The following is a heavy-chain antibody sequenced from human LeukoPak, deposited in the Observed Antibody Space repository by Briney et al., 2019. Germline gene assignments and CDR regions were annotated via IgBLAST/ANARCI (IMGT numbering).Heavy chain of an antibody. CDR1: GGSISSSSYY. CDR3: ARQRGIAVAGSIWFGP. V-gene: IGHV4-39*01. D-gene: IGHD6-19*01. J-gene: IGHJ5*02. Sequence: PSETLSLTCTVSGGSISSSSYYWGWLRQPPGKGLEWIGSIYYSGSTYYNPSLNSRVTISVDTSMNQFSLKLSSVTAADTAVYYCARQRGIAVAGSIWFGPWGERTLLTVSS. CDR2: IYYSGST.